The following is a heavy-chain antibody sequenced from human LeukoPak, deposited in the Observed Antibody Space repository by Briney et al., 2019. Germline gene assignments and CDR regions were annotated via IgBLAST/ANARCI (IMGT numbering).Heavy chain of an antibody. J-gene: IGHJ6*03. Sequence: GSLRLSCAASGFTFSSYWMHWVRQAPGKGLVWVSRINSDGSSTSYADSVKGRFTISRDNAKNSLYLQMNSLRAEDTAVYYCARDRGEDYGDYGAPMDVWGKGTTVTISS. CDR3: ARDRGEDYGDYGAPMDV. CDR1: GFTFSSYW. CDR2: INSDGSST. V-gene: IGHV3-74*01. D-gene: IGHD4-17*01.